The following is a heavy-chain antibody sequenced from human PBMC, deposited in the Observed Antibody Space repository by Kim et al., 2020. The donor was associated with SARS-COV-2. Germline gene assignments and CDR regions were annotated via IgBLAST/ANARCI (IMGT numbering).Heavy chain of an antibody. CDR2: VCCSGSA. CDR3: ARLNWGAGWRDY. D-gene: IGHD3-16*01. J-gene: IGHJ4*02. CDR1: GDSITYSRYY. V-gene: IGHV4-39*01. Sequence: SETLSLTCTVSGDSITYSRYYWSWIRQPPGQGLEWIRSVCCSGSAYLNPSLKSRVTISVDTSKNQFFLKLSSVTAADTAVYYCARLNWGAGWRDYWGQGTLVPVSS.